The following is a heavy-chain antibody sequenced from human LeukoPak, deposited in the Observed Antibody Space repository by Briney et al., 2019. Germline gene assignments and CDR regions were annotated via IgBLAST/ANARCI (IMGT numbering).Heavy chain of an antibody. V-gene: IGHV4-39*07. J-gene: IGHJ5*02. CDR3: ARGVLRGYCSSTSCYHRTHNWFDP. D-gene: IGHD2-2*01. Sequence: SETLSLTCTVSGGSISSSSYYWGWIRQPPGKGLEWIGEINHSGSTSYNPSLKSRVTISVDTSKNQFSLKLSSVTAADTAVYYCARGVLRGYCSSTSCYHRTHNWFDPWGQGTLVTVSS. CDR2: INHSGST. CDR1: GGSISSSSYY.